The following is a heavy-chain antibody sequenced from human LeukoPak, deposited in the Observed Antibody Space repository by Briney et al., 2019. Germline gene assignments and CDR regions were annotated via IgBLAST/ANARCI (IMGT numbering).Heavy chain of an antibody. Sequence: SETLSLTCTVSGGSISSYYWSWIRQPPGKGLEWIGYIYYSGSTNYNPSLKSRVTISVDTSKNQFSLKLSSVTAADTAVYYCARGHVVVVGRNWFDPWGQGTLVTVSS. J-gene: IGHJ5*02. CDR2: IYYSGST. V-gene: IGHV4-59*01. CDR3: ARGHVVVVGRNWFDP. CDR1: GGSISSYY. D-gene: IGHD2-15*01.